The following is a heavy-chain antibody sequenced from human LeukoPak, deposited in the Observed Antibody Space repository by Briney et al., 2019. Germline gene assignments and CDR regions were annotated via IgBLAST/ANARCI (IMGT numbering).Heavy chain of an antibody. CDR1: GGSFSGYY. CDR3: ARAWFGVRYFDY. J-gene: IGHJ4*02. V-gene: IGHV4-34*01. Sequence: SETLSLTCAVYGGSFSGYYWSWIRQPPGKGLEWIGEINHSGSTNYNPSLKSRVTISVDTSKNQFSLKLSSVTAADTAVYYCARAWFGVRYFDYWGQGTLDTVSS. CDR2: INHSGST. D-gene: IGHD3-10*01.